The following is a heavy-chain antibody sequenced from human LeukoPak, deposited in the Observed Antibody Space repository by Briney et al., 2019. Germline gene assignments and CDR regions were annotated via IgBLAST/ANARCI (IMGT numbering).Heavy chain of an antibody. Sequence: GSLRLSCAASGFTFSNTWMNWVRQAQGKGLEWVGRIQSKTDGGTTEYAAPVKGRFTISRDDSKTTLYLQMNSLKTEDTAVYYCATLTVRGVIIICGQGTLVTVSS. J-gene: IGHJ4*02. CDR3: ATLTVRGVIII. CDR1: GFTFSNTW. CDR2: IQSKTDGGTT. D-gene: IGHD3-10*01. V-gene: IGHV3-15*01.